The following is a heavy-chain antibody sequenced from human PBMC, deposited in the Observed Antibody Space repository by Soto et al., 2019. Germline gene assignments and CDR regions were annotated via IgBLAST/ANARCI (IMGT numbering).Heavy chain of an antibody. CDR2: FRSSGGT. CDR1: GDSISSYN. J-gene: IGHJ6*02. CDR3: ARLVGNWNNYYYFGLDV. V-gene: IGHV4-59*08. D-gene: IGHD1-1*01. Sequence: SETLSLTCTVSGDSISSYNLAWIRQPPGKGLEWIGYFRSSGGTSYNPSLKSRVAIPADTSTKQFSLRLTSVTAADTAVYYCARLVGNWNNYYYFGLDVWGQGTTVTVSS.